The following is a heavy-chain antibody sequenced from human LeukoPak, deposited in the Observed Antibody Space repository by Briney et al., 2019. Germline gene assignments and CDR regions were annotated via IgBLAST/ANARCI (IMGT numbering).Heavy chain of an antibody. D-gene: IGHD4-17*01. J-gene: IGHJ4*02. V-gene: IGHV4-4*02. CDR3: ARVDYGDEYFDY. Sequence: SETLSLTCAVSGGSISSSNWWSWVRQPPGKGLEWIGEIYHSGSTNYNPSLKSRVTISVDKSKNQFSLKLSSVTAADTAVYYCARVDYGDEYFDYWGQGTLVTVFS. CDR2: IYHSGST. CDR1: GGSISSSNW.